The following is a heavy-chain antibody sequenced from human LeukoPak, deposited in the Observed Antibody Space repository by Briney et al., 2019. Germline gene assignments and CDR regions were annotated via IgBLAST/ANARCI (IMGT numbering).Heavy chain of an antibody. V-gene: IGHV4-61*02. CDR1: GGSISSSSYY. CDR3: ARGVTWYNWFDP. Sequence: SETLSLTCTVSGGSISSSSYYWGWIRQPPGKGLEWIGRIYTSGSTNYNPSLKSRVTISVDTSKNQFSLKLSSVTAADTAVYYCARGVTWYNWFDPWGQGTLVTVSS. D-gene: IGHD2-21*02. CDR2: IYTSGST. J-gene: IGHJ5*02.